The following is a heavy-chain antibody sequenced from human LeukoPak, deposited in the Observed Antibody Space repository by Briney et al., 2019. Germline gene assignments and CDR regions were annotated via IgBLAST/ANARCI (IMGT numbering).Heavy chain of an antibody. D-gene: IGHD6-19*01. J-gene: IGHJ4*02. CDR3: ASEECSSGWYPY. CDR1: EFTVSSNH. CDR2: IYSGGST. Sequence: GGSLRLSCAASEFTVSSNHMTWVRQAPGKGLEWVSIIYSGGSTFYADSVKGRFTISRDNSKNTLYLQMNSLRAEDTAVYYCASEECSSGWYPYWGQGTLVTVPS. V-gene: IGHV3-66*01.